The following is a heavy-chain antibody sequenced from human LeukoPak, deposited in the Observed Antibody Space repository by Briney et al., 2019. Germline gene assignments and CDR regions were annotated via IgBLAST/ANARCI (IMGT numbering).Heavy chain of an antibody. V-gene: IGHV3-23*01. CDR3: AKAAGGYDTNYYYYGMDV. J-gene: IGHJ6*02. CDR1: GFTFSSYA. CDR2: ISGSGGST. D-gene: IGHD5-12*01. Sequence: PGGSLRLSCAASGFTFSSYAMSWVRQAPGKGLEWVSAISGSGGSTYYADSVKGRFTTSRDNSKNTLYLQMNSLRAEDTAVYYCAKAAGGYDTNYYYYGMDVWGQGTTVTVSS.